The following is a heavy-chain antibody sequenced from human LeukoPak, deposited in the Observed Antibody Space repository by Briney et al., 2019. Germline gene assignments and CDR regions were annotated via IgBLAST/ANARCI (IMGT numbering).Heavy chain of an antibody. D-gene: IGHD3-3*01. CDR2: IYYSGST. Sequence: SETLALTCTVSGGSISSHYWSWIRQPPGKGLEWIGYIYYSGSTNYNPSLKSRVTISVDTSKNQFSLKLSYLSAADTPVYYCARDLTYYDFWSGYSKGSWFDPWGQGTLVTVSS. CDR3: ARDLTYYDFWSGYSKGSWFDP. CDR1: GGSISSHY. J-gene: IGHJ5*02. V-gene: IGHV4-59*11.